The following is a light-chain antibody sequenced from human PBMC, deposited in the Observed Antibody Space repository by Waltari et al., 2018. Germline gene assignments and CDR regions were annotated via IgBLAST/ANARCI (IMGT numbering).Light chain of an antibody. J-gene: IGKJ2*01. CDR3: QQTFSSPYT. CDR2: GAS. CDR1: QSIIHS. V-gene: IGKV1-39*01. Sequence: DVDMTQSPSSLSASLGDRITITCRASQSIIHSLNWYQQKQGTAPRLLITGASSLRGGVPSRFSGSGSGTDFSLTISSLQPEDFATYYCQQTFSSPYTFGQGTKLDI.